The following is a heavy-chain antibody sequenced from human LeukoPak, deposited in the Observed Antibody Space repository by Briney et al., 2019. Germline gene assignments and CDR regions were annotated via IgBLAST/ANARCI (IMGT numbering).Heavy chain of an antibody. V-gene: IGHV3-33*06. Sequence: GRSLRLSCAASGSTFSSYGMHWVRQAPGKGLEWVAVIWYDGSNKYYGDSLKGRFTISRDNSKNTLYLQMNSLRAEDTAVYYCAKCSDGLGDWGQGTLVTVSS. J-gene: IGHJ1*01. D-gene: IGHD3-16*01. CDR3: AKCSDGLGD. CDR2: IWYDGSNK. CDR1: GSTFSSYG.